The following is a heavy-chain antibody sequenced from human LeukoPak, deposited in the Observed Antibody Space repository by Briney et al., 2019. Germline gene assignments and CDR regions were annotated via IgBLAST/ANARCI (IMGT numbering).Heavy chain of an antibody. CDR3: ARTSGSDAFDI. Sequence: SETLSLTCAVYGGSFSGYYWSWIRQPPGKGLEWIGEINHSGSTNYNPSLKSRVTISVDTSKNQFSLKLSSVTAADTAVYYCARTSGSDAFDIWGQGTMVTVSS. V-gene: IGHV4-34*01. CDR2: INHSGST. J-gene: IGHJ3*02. D-gene: IGHD6-25*01. CDR1: GGSFSGYY.